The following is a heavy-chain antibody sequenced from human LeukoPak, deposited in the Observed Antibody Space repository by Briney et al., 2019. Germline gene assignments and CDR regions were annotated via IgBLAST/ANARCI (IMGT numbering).Heavy chain of an antibody. CDR2: ISSSSSYI. D-gene: IGHD4-23*01. V-gene: IGHV3-21*01. CDR1: GFTFSSYG. Sequence: PGRSLRLSCAASGFTFSSYGMNWVRQAPGQGLEWVSSISSSSSYIYYADSVKGRFTISRDNAKNSLYLQMNSLRAEDTAVYYCASHDYGANSPFDYWGQGTLVTVSS. J-gene: IGHJ4*02. CDR3: ASHDYGANSPFDY.